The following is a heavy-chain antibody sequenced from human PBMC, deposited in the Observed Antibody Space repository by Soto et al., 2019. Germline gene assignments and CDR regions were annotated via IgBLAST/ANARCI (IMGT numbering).Heavy chain of an antibody. D-gene: IGHD5-18*01. CDR3: ASNVDTAMEPNWFDP. CDR2: VSYSGGT. Sequence: QLQLQESGPGLVKPSETLSLTCTVSCGSISSSSYYWGWIRQPPVKGLVWFVSVSYSGGTYYNPSLKSRVTITVDTSKNQFSLKLSSVTAADTAVYYCASNVDTAMEPNWFDPWGHGTLVTVSS. J-gene: IGHJ5*02. CDR1: CGSISSSSYY. V-gene: IGHV4-39*01.